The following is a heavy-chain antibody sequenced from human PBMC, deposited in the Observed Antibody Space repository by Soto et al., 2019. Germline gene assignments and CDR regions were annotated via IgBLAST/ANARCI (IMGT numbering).Heavy chain of an antibody. J-gene: IGHJ3*02. D-gene: IGHD2-21*02. Sequence: KFQGRVTITRDTSASTAYMELSSLRSEDTAVYYCARVKSHMAVVTRRDAFDIWGQGTMVTVSS. V-gene: IGHV1-3*01. CDR3: ARVKSHMAVVTRRDAFDI.